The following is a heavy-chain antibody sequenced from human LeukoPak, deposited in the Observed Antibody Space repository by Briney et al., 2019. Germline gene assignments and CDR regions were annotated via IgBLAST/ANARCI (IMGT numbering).Heavy chain of an antibody. CDR1: GFTVSSNY. Sequence: GGSLRLSCAASGFTVSSNYMSWVRRAPGKGLEWVSVIYSGGSTYYADSVKGRFTISRDNSKNTLYLQMNSLRAEDTALYYCAKGGYSGYAYFDYWGQGTLVTVSS. D-gene: IGHD5-12*01. J-gene: IGHJ4*02. CDR2: IYSGGST. V-gene: IGHV3-53*05. CDR3: AKGGYSGYAYFDY.